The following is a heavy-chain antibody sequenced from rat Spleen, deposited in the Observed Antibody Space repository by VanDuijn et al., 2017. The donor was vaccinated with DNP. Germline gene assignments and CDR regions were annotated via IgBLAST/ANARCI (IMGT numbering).Heavy chain of an antibody. V-gene: IGHV6-8*01. CDR3: AWPST. CDR1: GFTFSDAW. J-gene: IGHJ2*01. D-gene: IGHD1-10*01. CDR2: IKAKSNNYAT. Sequence: EVQLVETGGGLVQPGRSLKLTCATSGFTFSDAWMHWIRQSPEKPLEWVAQIKAKSNNYATYYAESVKGRFIMSRDDSKSSVYLQMNSLKEEDTAIYYCAWPSTWGHGVMVTVSS.